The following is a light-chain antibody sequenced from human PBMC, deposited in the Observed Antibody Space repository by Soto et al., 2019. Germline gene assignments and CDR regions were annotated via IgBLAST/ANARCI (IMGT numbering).Light chain of an antibody. CDR2: DVS. V-gene: IGLV2-14*01. CDR3: SSYTSSSTLGV. Sequence: SVLTQPASVSGSPGQSITISCTGTSSDVGGYNYVSWYQQHPGKAPKLMIYDVSNRPSGVSNRFSGSKSGNTASLTISGRQAEDEADYYCSSYTSSSTLGVFGTGTKVTVL. J-gene: IGLJ1*01. CDR1: SSDVGGYNY.